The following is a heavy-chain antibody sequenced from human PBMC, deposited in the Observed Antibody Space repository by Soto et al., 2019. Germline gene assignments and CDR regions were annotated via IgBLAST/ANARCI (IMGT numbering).Heavy chain of an antibody. CDR3: ARASAGGYGRTALDY. CDR1: GYTFSNYG. J-gene: IGHJ4*02. D-gene: IGHD5-18*01. CDR2: INAYNGNT. Sequence: QVQLVQSGAEVKKPGASVKVSCKASGYTFSNYGISWVRQAPGQGLEWMGWINAYNGNTDYAQKVQGRVTMTTDTSPSTGNVERRSLKSDDRAVYYCARASAGGYGRTALDYWGQGALVTVSS. V-gene: IGHV1-18*01.